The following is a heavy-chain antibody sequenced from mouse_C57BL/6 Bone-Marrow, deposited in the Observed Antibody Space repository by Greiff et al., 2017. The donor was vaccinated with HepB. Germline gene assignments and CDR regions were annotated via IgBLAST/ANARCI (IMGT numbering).Heavy chain of an antibody. CDR2: INPSSGYT. V-gene: IGHV1-4*01. J-gene: IGHJ2*01. D-gene: IGHD2-3*01. CDR3: ARDDGYYVDY. CDR1: GYTFTSYT. Sequence: VHLVESGAELARPGASVKMSCKASGYTFTSYTMHWVKQRPGQGLEWIGYINPSSGYTKYNQKFKDKATLTADKSSSTAYMQLSSLTSEDSAVYYCARDDGYYVDYWGQGTTLTVSS.